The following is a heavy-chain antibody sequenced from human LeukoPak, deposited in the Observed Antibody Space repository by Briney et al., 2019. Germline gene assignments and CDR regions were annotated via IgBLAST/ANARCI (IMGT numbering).Heavy chain of an antibody. Sequence: GGSLRLSCAASGFTFSSYSMNWVRQAPGKGLEWVSSISSSSSYIYYADSVKGRFTISRDNAKNSLYLQMNSLRAEDTAVYYCARANRYDLYFDYWGQGTLVTVSS. CDR3: ARANRYDLYFDY. D-gene: IGHD5-12*01. CDR1: GFTFSSYS. J-gene: IGHJ4*02. V-gene: IGHV3-21*04. CDR2: ISSSSSYI.